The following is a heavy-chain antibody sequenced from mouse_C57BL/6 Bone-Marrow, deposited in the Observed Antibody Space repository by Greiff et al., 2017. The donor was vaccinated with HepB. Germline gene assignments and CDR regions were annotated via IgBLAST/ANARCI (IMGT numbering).Heavy chain of an antibody. V-gene: IGHV1-80*01. D-gene: IGHD1-1*01. Sequence: VQLQQSGAELVKPGASVKISCKASGYAFSSYWMNWVKQRPGKGLEWIGQIYPGDGDTNYTGKFKGKATLTADKSSSTAYMQLSSLTSEDSAVYFCARWGSSTYWYFDVWGTGTTVTVSS. CDR2: IYPGDGDT. J-gene: IGHJ1*03. CDR3: ARWGSSTYWYFDV. CDR1: GYAFSSYW.